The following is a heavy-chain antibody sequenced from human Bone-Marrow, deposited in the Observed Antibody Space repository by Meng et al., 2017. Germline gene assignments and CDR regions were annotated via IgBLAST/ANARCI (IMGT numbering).Heavy chain of an antibody. Sequence: QVQLPQWGAGLLKPSEPLSLTCAVYGGSFSGYYWSWIRQPLGKGLEWIGEINHSGSTNYNPSLKSRVTISVDTSKNQFSLKLSSVTAADTAVYYCARGFELTYDRGNDYWGQGTLVTVSS. D-gene: IGHD5-12*01. CDR1: GGSFSGYY. CDR3: ARGFELTYDRGNDY. J-gene: IGHJ4*02. V-gene: IGHV4-34*01. CDR2: INHSGST.